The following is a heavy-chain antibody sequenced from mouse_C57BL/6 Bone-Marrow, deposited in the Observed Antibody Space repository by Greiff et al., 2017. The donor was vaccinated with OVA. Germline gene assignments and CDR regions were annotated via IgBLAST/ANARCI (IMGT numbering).Heavy chain of an antibody. CDR1: GYSITSGYY. CDR2: ISYDGSN. V-gene: IGHV3-6*01. D-gene: IGHD3-2*02. Sequence: EVKLQESGPGLVKPSQSLSLTCSVTGYSITSGYYWNWIRQFPGNKLEWMGYISYDGSNNYNPSLKNRISITRDTSKNQFFLKLNSVTTEDTATYYCARDSSGYPYAMDYWGQGTSVTVSS. CDR3: ARDSSGYPYAMDY. J-gene: IGHJ4*01.